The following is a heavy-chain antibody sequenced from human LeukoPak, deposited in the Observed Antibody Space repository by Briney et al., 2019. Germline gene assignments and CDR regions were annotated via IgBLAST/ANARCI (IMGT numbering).Heavy chain of an antibody. CDR3: ASGVVPAIRGGWFDP. CDR1: GGSFSGYY. Sequence: SETLSLTCAVYGGSFSGYYWSWIRQPPGKGLEWIGEINHSGSTNYNPSLKSRVTISVDTSKNQFSLKLSSVTAADTAVYYCASGVVPAIRGGWFDPWGQETLVTVSS. CDR2: INHSGST. V-gene: IGHV4-34*01. J-gene: IGHJ5*02. D-gene: IGHD2-2*01.